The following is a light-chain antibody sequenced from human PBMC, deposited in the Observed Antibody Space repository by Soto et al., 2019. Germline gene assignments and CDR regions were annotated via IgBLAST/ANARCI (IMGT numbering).Light chain of an antibody. CDR1: QGIDTY. J-gene: IGKJ3*01. Sequence: DIQMTQSPSSLSASVGDRVTVTCRASQGIDTYLAWYQQKPGQVPKLLIYAASTLPSGVPSRFSGSGSGTDFTLTISSLHPENVATYFCQKHTRAHFTFGPGTNVDIK. V-gene: IGKV1-27*01. CDR2: AAS. CDR3: QKHTRAHFT.